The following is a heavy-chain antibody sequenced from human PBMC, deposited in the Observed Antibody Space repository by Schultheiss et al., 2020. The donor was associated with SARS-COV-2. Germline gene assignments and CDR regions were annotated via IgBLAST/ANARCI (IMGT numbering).Heavy chain of an antibody. CDR3: TTEPPYSSSWRSYYYYGMDV. J-gene: IGHJ6*02. Sequence: GESLKISCAASGFTFSNAWMSWVRQAPGKGLEWVGRIKSKTDGGTTDYAAPVKGRFTISRDDSKNTLYLQMNSLKTEDTAVYYCTTEPPYSSSWRSYYYYGMDVWGQGTTVTVSS. D-gene: IGHD6-13*01. V-gene: IGHV3-15*01. CDR2: IKSKTDGGTT. CDR1: GFTFSNAW.